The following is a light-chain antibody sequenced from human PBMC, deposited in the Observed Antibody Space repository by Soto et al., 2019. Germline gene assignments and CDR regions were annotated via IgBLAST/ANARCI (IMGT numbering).Light chain of an antibody. J-gene: IGKJ4*01. Sequence: EIVMTQSPATLSVSPVERATLSCRASQSVSSSLAWYQQKPGQAPRLLIYGASTRATGIPVRFSGSGSGTELTLTISSLQSEDFALYYCQQYNNWHLTFGGGTKVEIK. CDR1: QSVSSS. CDR3: QQYNNWHLT. V-gene: IGKV3-15*01. CDR2: GAS.